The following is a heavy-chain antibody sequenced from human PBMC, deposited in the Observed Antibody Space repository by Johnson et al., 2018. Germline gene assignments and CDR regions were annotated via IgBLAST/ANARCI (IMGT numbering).Heavy chain of an antibody. J-gene: IGHJ4*02. D-gene: IGHD6-13*01. CDR2: INHSGST. Sequence: QVQLQQWGAGLLKXSETXSLXCDVYGGSFSAYYWNWIRQSPGKGLEWIGEINHSGSTNYNPSLKSRVTISVDTSKNQFSLTLSSVTAADTAVYYCTRGTGDYSSSPLTYFDYWGLGTLVTVSS. CDR1: GGSFSAYY. V-gene: IGHV4-34*01. CDR3: TRGTGDYSSSPLTYFDY.